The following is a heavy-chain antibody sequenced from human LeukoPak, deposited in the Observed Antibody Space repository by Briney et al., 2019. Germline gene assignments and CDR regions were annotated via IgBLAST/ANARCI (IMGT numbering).Heavy chain of an antibody. J-gene: IGHJ4*02. CDR2: ISGSGGST. Sequence: GGSLRLSCAAFGFTFSSYAMSWVRQAPGKGLEWVSAISGSGGSTYYADSVKGRFTISRDNSKNTLYLQMNSLRPEDTAVYYCAKHYYGSGSQKYYFDYWGQGTLVTVSS. D-gene: IGHD3-10*01. CDR1: GFTFSSYA. V-gene: IGHV3-23*01. CDR3: AKHYYGSGSQKYYFDY.